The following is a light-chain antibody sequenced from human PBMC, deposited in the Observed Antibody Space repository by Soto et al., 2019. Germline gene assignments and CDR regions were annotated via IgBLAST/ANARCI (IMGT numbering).Light chain of an antibody. CDR1: QRVSSSY. V-gene: IGKV3-20*01. Sequence: EIVLTQSPGTLSLSPGERATLSCRASQRVSSSYLAWYQQKPGQAPRLLIYGASIRATGIPDRFSGSGSGTYFTLPISRLEPEDCAVYYCQQYGSSPATFGQGTQVEI. J-gene: IGKJ1*01. CDR2: GAS. CDR3: QQYGSSPAT.